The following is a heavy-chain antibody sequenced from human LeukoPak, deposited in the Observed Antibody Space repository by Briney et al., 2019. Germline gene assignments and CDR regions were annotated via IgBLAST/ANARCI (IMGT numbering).Heavy chain of an antibody. CDR1: GGSISGGSYY. CDR3: ARAVGDYGDYYFDY. CDR2: IYPSGST. J-gene: IGHJ4*02. D-gene: IGHD4-17*01. V-gene: IGHV4-61*02. Sequence: SQTLSLTCTVSGGSISGGSYYWSWIRQPAGKGLEWIGRIYPSGSTNYNPSLKSRVTISVDTSKNQFSLKLSSVTAADTAVYYCARAVGDYGDYYFDYWGQGTLVTVSS.